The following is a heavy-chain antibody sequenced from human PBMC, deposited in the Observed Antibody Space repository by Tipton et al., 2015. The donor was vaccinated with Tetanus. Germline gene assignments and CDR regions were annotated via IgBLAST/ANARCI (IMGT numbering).Heavy chain of an antibody. V-gene: IGHV1-18*01. CDR2: ISAYNGNT. J-gene: IGHJ6*02. CDR3: ARGASYGPDYYYGMDV. D-gene: IGHD5-18*01. Sequence: QLVQSGAEVKKPGASVKVSCKASGYTFSKYGISWARQAPGQGLEWMGWISAYNGNTNYAQKLQGRVTMTTDTSTSTAYMEMRSLRSDDTAVYYCARGASYGPDYYYGMDVWGQGTTVTVSS. CDR1: GYTFSKYG.